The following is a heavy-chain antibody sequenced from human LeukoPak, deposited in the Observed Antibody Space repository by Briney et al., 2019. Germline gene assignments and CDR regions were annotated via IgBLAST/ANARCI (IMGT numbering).Heavy chain of an antibody. CDR2: ISSDGGST. Sequence: PGGSLRLSCAAPGFTFDDYTMHWGRQGPRKGLEWVSLISSDGGSTYYADSVKGRFTISRDNSKNTLYLQMNSLRTEDTALYYCAKSAGKWKLRQILDYWGQETLVTVPS. CDR3: AKSAGKWKLRQILDY. V-gene: IGHV3-43*01. CDR1: GFTFDDYT. J-gene: IGHJ4*02. D-gene: IGHD1-26*01.